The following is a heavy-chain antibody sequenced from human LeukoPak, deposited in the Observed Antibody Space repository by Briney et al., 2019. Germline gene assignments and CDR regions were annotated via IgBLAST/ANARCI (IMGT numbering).Heavy chain of an antibody. CDR3: ARDSSQLATDY. Sequence: ASVKVSCKASGYTFTSYYMHWVRQAPGQGLEWMGIINPSGGSKSYAQKFQGRVTMTRDTSTSTAYMELSSLRSEDTAVYYCARDSSQLATDYWGQGTLVTVSS. CDR2: INPSGGSK. J-gene: IGHJ4*02. CDR1: GYTFTSYY. V-gene: IGHV1-46*01. D-gene: IGHD6-6*01.